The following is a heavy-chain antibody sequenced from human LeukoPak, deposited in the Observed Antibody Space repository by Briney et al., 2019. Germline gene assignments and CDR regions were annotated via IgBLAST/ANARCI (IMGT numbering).Heavy chain of an antibody. J-gene: IGHJ6*02. V-gene: IGHV3-74*01. CDR1: GFTFSRYW. CDR3: ASYLTSIPSGMDV. Sequence: GGSLRLSCAASGFTFSRYWMHWLRQAPGKGPVWVSRISTVGSSTSYADSAKGRFTISRDNGKNTLYLQQNSLRAEDTAVYYCASYLTSIPSGMDVGGQGTTVTVSS. CDR2: ISTVGSST. D-gene: IGHD2/OR15-2a*01.